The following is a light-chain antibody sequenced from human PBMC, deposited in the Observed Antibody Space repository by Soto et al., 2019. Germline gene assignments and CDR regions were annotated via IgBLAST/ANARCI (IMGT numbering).Light chain of an antibody. V-gene: IGKV3-20*01. J-gene: IGKJ1*01. Sequence: TQSPSTLSLSPGERATLSCRASQIVSSSYLAWYQRKPVQAPRLLIYGASSRATGIPDRFSGSGSGTDFTLTISRLEPEDFAVYYCQQYGSSPWTFGQGTKVDIK. CDR1: QIVSSSY. CDR2: GAS. CDR3: QQYGSSPWT.